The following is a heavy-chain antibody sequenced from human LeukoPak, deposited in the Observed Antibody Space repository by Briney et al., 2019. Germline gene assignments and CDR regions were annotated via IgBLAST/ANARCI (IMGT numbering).Heavy chain of an antibody. Sequence: SETLSLTCAVYGGSFSGYYWSWIRQPPGKGLEWIGSIYHSGSTYYNPSLKSRVTISVDTSKNQFSLKLSSVTAADTAVYYCAKSSYSIFDYWGQGTLVTVSS. V-gene: IGHV4-34*01. D-gene: IGHD5-18*01. CDR3: AKSSYSIFDY. CDR1: GGSFSGYY. CDR2: IYHSGST. J-gene: IGHJ4*02.